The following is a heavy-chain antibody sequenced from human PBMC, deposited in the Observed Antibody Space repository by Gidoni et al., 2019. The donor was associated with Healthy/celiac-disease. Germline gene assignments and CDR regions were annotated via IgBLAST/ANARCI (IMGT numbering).Heavy chain of an antibody. J-gene: IGHJ4*02. CDR1: GGSISSSSYY. D-gene: IGHD5-12*01. Sequence: QLQLQESGPGLVKPSETLSLTCTVSGGSISSSSYYWGWIRQPPGKGLEWIGSIYYIGSTYYNPSLKSRVTISVDTSKNQFSLKLSSVTAADTAVYYCARQNGDGYNRWGYWGQGTLVTVSS. CDR3: ARQNGDGYNRWGY. CDR2: IYYIGST. V-gene: IGHV4-39*01.